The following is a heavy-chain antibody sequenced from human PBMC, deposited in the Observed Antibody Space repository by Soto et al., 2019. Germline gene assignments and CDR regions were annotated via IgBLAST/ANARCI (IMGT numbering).Heavy chain of an antibody. CDR3: ARGDPDWFDP. V-gene: IGHV4-39*07. CDR1: GGSISSSSYY. CDR2: IYYSGST. Sequence: PSETLSLTCTVSGGSISSSSYYWGWIRQPPGKGLEWIGSIYYSGSTNYNPSLKSRVTISVDTSKNQFSLKLSSVTAADTAVYYCARGDPDWFDPWGQGTLVTVSS. J-gene: IGHJ5*02.